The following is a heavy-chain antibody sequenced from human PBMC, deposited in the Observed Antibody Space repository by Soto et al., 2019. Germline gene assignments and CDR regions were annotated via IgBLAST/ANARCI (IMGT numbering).Heavy chain of an antibody. V-gene: IGHV4-31*03. CDR3: ARRPRVWFGELGYSYYYGMDV. CDR1: GDSISSGRYF. J-gene: IGHJ6*02. Sequence: SETLSLTCTVSGDSISSGRYFWTWIRQHPGKGLEWIGYISHGGSAYYNPSLKSRVTMSVATSENQFYLKLTSVTAADTAVYYCARRPRVWFGELGYSYYYGMDVWGQGTTVTVSS. CDR2: ISHGGSA. D-gene: IGHD3-10*01.